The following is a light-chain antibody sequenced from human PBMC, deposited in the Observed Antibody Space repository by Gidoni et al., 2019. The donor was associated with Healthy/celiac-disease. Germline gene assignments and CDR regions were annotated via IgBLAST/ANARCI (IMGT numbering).Light chain of an antibody. CDR2: WAS. J-gene: IGKJ1*01. Sequence: DIVITQSPDSLAVSLCERATINCKSSQSVLYSSNNKNYLAWYQQKPGQPPKLLIYWASTRESGVPDRFSGRGSGTDFNLNSSSLQAEDVAVYYCQQYYSTPKWTFGQGTKVEIK. CDR1: QSVLYSSNNKNY. CDR3: QQYYSTPKWT. V-gene: IGKV4-1*01.